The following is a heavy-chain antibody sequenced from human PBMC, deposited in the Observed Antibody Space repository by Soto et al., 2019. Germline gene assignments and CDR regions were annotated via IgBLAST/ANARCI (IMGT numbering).Heavy chain of an antibody. CDR2: IKEDESEK. V-gene: IGHV3-7*01. Sequence: EVQLVVSGGGLVQPGGSLRLSCTTSGFTFSRYWMTWVRQAPGKGLEWVANIKEDESEKTYVDSVKGRFTISRDNAKNSLYLQMDSLRAEDTAVYFCAREETSSQYRPFDIWGQGTMVTVSS. CDR3: AREETSSQYRPFDI. D-gene: IGHD1-7*01. J-gene: IGHJ3*02. CDR1: GFTFSRYW.